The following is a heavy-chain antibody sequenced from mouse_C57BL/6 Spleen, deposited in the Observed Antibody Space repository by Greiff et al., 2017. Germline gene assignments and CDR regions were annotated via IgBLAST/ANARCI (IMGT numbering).Heavy chain of an antibody. CDR2: ISDGGSYT. CDR1: GFTFSSYA. V-gene: IGHV5-4*03. Sequence: DVMLVESGGGLVKPGGSLKLSCAASGFTFSSYAMSWVRQTPEKRLEWVATISDGGSYTYYPDNVKGRFTISRDNAKNNLYLQMSHLKSEDTAMYYCARGSLSGYYAMDYWGQGTSVTVSS. J-gene: IGHJ4*01. D-gene: IGHD1-3*01. CDR3: ARGSLSGYYAMDY.